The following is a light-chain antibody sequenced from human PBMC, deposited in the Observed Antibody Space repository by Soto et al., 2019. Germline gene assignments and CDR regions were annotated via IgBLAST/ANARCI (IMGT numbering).Light chain of an antibody. CDR3: QKSYSTLPFT. Sequence: DIQMTQSPSTLAASVGDRVTITSRASQSIGDSLAWYQQKPGKAPYLLISDVSSLERGVPSRFSGSGSGTDFTLTIRSLQPEDLATYYCQKSYSTLPFTVGTGIKVDI. V-gene: IGKV1-39*01. J-gene: IGKJ3*01. CDR2: DVS. CDR1: QSIGDS.